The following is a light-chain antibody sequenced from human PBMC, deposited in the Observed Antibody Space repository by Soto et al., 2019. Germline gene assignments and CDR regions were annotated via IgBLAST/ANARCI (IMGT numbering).Light chain of an antibody. Sequence: DIQMTQSPSTLSASVGDRVTITCRASQSISSWLAWYQQKPGKAPKLLIYDASSLESGVPSRFSGSGSGTEFTLTISSLQPDDFATYYCQQYNTLWWTFGQGTKVEIK. J-gene: IGKJ1*01. CDR1: QSISSW. CDR2: DAS. CDR3: QQYNTLWWT. V-gene: IGKV1-5*01.